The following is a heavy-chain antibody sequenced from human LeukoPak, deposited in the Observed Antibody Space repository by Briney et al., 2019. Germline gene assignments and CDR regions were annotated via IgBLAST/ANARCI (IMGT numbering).Heavy chain of an antibody. V-gene: IGHV3-30*18. CDR2: ISYDGSNK. CDR1: GFTFSSYG. J-gene: IGHJ4*02. Sequence: GGSLRLSCAASGFTFSSYGVHWVRQAPGKGLEWVAVISYDGSNKYYADSVKGRFTISRDNSKNTLYLQMNSLRAEDTAVYYCAKMSYFDYWGQGTLVTVSS. CDR3: AKMSYFDY.